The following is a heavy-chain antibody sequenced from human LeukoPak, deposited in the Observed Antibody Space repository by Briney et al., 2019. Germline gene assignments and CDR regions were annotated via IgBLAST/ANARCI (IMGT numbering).Heavy chain of an antibody. CDR2: INPNSGGT. Sequence: ASVKVSCKASGYTFTAYYMHWVRQAPGQGLEWMGWINPNSGGTNYAQKFQGRVTMTRDTSISTADMEQGRLRSDDTAVYYCARDYYDSSGFGAFDIWGQGTMVTVSS. V-gene: IGHV1-2*02. CDR3: ARDYYDSSGFGAFDI. D-gene: IGHD3-22*01. CDR1: GYTFTAYY. J-gene: IGHJ3*02.